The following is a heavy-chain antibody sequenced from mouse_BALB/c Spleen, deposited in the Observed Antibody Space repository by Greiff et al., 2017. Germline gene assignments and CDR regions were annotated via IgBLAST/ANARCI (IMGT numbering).Heavy chain of an antibody. CDR1: GYTFSSYW. J-gene: IGHJ1*01. D-gene: IGHD1-1*01. Sequence: QVQLKQSGAELMKPGASVKISCKATGYTFSSYWIEWVKQRPGHGLEWIGEILPGSGSTNYNEKFKGKATFTADTSSNTAYMQLSSLTSEDSAVYYCARRHYYGSGDVWGAGTTVTVSS. V-gene: IGHV1-9*01. CDR2: ILPGSGST. CDR3: ARRHYYGSGDV.